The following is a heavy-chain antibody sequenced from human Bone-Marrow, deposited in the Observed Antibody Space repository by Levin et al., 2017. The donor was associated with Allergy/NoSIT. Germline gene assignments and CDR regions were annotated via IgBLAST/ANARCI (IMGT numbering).Heavy chain of an antibody. J-gene: IGHJ4*02. CDR3: ARPLYYYDSSGPTGY. CDR1: GYTFTGYY. CDR2: INPNSGGT. Sequence: ASVKVSCKASGYTFTGYYMHWVRQAPGQGLEWMGWINPNSGGTNYAQKFQGRVTMTRDTSISTAYMELSRLRSDDTAVYYCARPLYYYDSSGPTGYWGQGTLVTVSS. V-gene: IGHV1-2*02. D-gene: IGHD3-22*01.